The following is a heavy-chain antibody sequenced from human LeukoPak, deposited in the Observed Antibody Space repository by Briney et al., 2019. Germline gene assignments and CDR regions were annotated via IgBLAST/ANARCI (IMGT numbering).Heavy chain of an antibody. J-gene: IGHJ5*02. D-gene: IGHD3-10*01. CDR3: AIVWFGEGGDWFDP. CDR1: GYTFTGYY. Sequence: ASLEVSCKASGYTFTGYYMHWVRQAPGQGLEWMGWINPNSGGTNYAQKFQGRVTMTRDTSISTAYMELSRLRSDDTAVYYCAIVWFGEGGDWFDPWGQGTLVTVSS. V-gene: IGHV1-2*02. CDR2: INPNSGGT.